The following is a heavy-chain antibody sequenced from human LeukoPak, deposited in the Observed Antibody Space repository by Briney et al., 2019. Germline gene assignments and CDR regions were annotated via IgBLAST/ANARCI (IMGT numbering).Heavy chain of an antibody. D-gene: IGHD3-22*01. Sequence: PSETLCLTCAVYGGSFSGYYWSWIRQPPGKGLEWIGEINHSGSTNYNPSLKSRVTISVDTSKNQFSLKLSSVTAADTAVYYCARSRPGAFYYDSSGYYLTAADLDYWGQGTLVTVSS. CDR2: INHSGST. V-gene: IGHV4-34*01. CDR1: GGSFSGYY. J-gene: IGHJ4*02. CDR3: ARSRPGAFYYDSSGYYLTAADLDY.